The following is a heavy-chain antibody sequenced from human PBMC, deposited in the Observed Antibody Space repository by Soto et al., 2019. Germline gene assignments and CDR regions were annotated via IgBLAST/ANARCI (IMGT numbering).Heavy chain of an antibody. J-gene: IGHJ5*02. V-gene: IGHV3-21*01. CDR3: TRDQGGSYDSWFDP. D-gene: IGHD1-26*01. CDR2: ISSGGSYI. CDR1: FTFSMYS. Sequence: EVQVVESGGGLVQPGGSLRLSCSFTFSMYSMSWVRQAPGKGLEWVASISSGGSYIKYADSVKGRFTISRDNAKNSVSLQMHSLRVDDTAVYFCTRDQGGSYDSWFDPWGQGTLVTVSS.